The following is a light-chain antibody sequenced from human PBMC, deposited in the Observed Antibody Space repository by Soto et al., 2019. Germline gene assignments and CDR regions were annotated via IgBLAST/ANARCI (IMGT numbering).Light chain of an antibody. CDR2: EIS. Sequence: QSVLTQPPSASGSPGRSVTISCTGTSSDVCYYNYVSWYQQYPGKAPKVLIYEISKRPSGVPDRFSGSKSGNTASLTVSGLQAEDEADYYCCSYAGNNNWVFGGGTKLTVL. CDR3: CSYAGNNNWV. CDR1: SSDVCYYNY. J-gene: IGLJ3*02. V-gene: IGLV2-8*01.